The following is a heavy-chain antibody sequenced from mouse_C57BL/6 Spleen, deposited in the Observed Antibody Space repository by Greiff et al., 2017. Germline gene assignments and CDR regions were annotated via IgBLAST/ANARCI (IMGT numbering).Heavy chain of an antibody. Sequence: EVMLVESGGGLVKPGGSQKLSCAASGFTFSSYAMSWVRQTPEKRLEWVATISDGGSYTYYPDNVKGRFTISRDNAKNNLYLQMSHLKSEDTAMYYCARGDYAMDYWGQGTSVTVSS. CDR3: ARGDYAMDY. CDR2: ISDGGSYT. CDR1: GFTFSSYA. V-gene: IGHV5-4*03. J-gene: IGHJ4*01.